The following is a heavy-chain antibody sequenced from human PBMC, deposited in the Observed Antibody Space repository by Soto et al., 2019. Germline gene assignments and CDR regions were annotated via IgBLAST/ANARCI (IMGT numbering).Heavy chain of an antibody. J-gene: IGHJ4*02. V-gene: IGHV4-61*01. D-gene: IGHD2-21*02. CDR2: IYYSGST. Sequence: SETLSLTCTVSGGSVSSGSYYWSWIRQPPGKGLEWIGYIYYSGSTNYNPSLKSRVTISVDTSKNQFSLKLSSVTAADTAVYYCARDAGTYCGGDCYSGFDYWGQGTLVNVSS. CDR3: ARDAGTYCGGDCYSGFDY. CDR1: GGSVSSGSYY.